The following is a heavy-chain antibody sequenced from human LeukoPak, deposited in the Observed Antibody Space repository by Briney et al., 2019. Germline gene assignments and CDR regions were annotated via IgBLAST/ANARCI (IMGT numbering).Heavy chain of an antibody. CDR3: ARSSGYDSGWFDP. V-gene: IGHV4-61*02. CDR2: IYTSGST. Sequence: SQTLSLTCTVSDGSISSGSYYWSWIRQPAGKGLEWIGRIYTSGSTNYNPSLKSRVTISVDTSKSQFSLKLSSVTAADTAVYYCARSSGYDSGWFDPWGQGTLVTVSS. CDR1: DGSISSGSYY. J-gene: IGHJ5*02. D-gene: IGHD5-12*01.